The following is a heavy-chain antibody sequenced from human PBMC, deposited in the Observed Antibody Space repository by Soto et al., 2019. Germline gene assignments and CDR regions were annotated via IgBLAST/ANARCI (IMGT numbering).Heavy chain of an antibody. D-gene: IGHD3-10*01. CDR2: IIPILGIA. CDR1: GGTFSSYT. CDR3: ARDHFASGPAEFDP. J-gene: IGHJ5*02. Sequence: QVQLVQSGAEVKKPGSSVKVSCKASGGTFSSYTISWVRQAPGQGLEWMGRIIPILGIANYAQKFQGRVTITADKSTSTAYMELSSLRSEDTAVYYCARDHFASGPAEFDPWGQGTLVTVSS. V-gene: IGHV1-69*08.